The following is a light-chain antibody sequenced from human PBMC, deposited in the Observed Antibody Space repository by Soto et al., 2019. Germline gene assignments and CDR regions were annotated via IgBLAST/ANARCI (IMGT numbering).Light chain of an antibody. CDR3: QQYNNWPFT. V-gene: IGKV3-15*01. CDR1: RSISSN. J-gene: IGKJ3*01. CDR2: GAS. Sequence: EIVMTQSPATLSVSPGERATLSCRASRSISSNLAWYQQKPGQAPRLLIYGASTRATGIPATFIGSGSGTEFTLTISSLQSEDFAVYYCQQYNNWPFTFGPGTTVDIK.